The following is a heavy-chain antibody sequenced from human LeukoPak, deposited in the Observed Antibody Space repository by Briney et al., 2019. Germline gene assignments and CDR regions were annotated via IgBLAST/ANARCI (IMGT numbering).Heavy chain of an antibody. CDR3: ATGGPYSSSLFDY. V-gene: IGHV1-24*01. J-gene: IGHJ4*02. D-gene: IGHD6-6*01. CDR1: GYTFTSYA. Sequence: ASVTVSCTASGYTFTSYAMNWVRQAPGKGLEWMGGFDPEDGETIYAQKFQGRVTMTEDTSTDTAYMELSSLRSEDTAVYYCATGGPYSSSLFDYWGQGTLVTVSS. CDR2: FDPEDGET.